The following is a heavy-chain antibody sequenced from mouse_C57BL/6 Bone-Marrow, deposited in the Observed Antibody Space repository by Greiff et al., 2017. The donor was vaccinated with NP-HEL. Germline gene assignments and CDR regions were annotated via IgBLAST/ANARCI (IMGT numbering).Heavy chain of an antibody. Sequence: EVKVVESGGGLVKPGGSLKLSCAASGFTFSDYGMHWVRQAPEKGLEWVAYISSGSSTIYYADTVKGRFTISRDNAKNTLFLQMTSLRSEDTAMYYCARALTGGLDYWGQGTTLTVSS. CDR2: ISSGSSTI. V-gene: IGHV5-17*01. J-gene: IGHJ2*01. CDR1: GFTFSDYG. D-gene: IGHD4-1*01. CDR3: ARALTGGLDY.